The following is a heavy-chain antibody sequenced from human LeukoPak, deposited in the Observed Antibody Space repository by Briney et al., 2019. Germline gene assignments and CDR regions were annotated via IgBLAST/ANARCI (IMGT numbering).Heavy chain of an antibody. CDR3: ARVDTAMVTVDY. V-gene: IGHV4-31*01. D-gene: IGHD5-18*01. Sequence: SETLSLTCTVSGGSISSGGYYWSWIRQHPGKGLEWIGYIYYSGSTYYNPSLKSLVTISVDTSKNQFSLKLSSVTAADTAVYYCARVDTAMVTVDYWGQGTLVTVSS. CDR1: GGSISSGGYY. J-gene: IGHJ4*02. CDR2: IYYSGST.